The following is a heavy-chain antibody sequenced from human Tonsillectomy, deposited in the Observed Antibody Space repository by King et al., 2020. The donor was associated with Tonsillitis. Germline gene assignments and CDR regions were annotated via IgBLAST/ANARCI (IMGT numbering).Heavy chain of an antibody. CDR2: IKGDGSQT. V-gene: IGHV3-7*01. D-gene: IGHD2-15*01. J-gene: IGHJ4*02. CDR1: GFTFDSHW. CDR3: GRGLGWVADY. Sequence: DEQLVQSGGGLVQPGGSLRLSCTASGFTFDSHWMNWFRQAPGKGLEWVAIIKGDGSQTLYLYSVKGRFTISRDNAKNIQYLQMNSLKVEDTAVYYCGRGLGWVADYWGQGPLVTVSS.